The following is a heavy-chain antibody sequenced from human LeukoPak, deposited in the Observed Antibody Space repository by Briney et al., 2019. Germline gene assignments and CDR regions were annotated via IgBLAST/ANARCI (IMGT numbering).Heavy chain of an antibody. J-gene: IGHJ5*02. Sequence: SETLSLTCAVYGGSFSGYYWSWIRQPPGKGLEWIGEINHSGSTNYNPSLKSRVTISVDTSKNQFSLKLSSVTAADTAVYYCARVGANCSSTSCYVIRWFDPWGQGTLSPSPQ. CDR3: ARVGANCSSTSCYVIRWFDP. CDR2: INHSGST. D-gene: IGHD2-2*01. CDR1: GGSFSGYY. V-gene: IGHV4-34*01.